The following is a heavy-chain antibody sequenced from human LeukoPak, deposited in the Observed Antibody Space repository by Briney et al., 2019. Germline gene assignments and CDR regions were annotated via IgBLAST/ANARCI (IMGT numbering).Heavy chain of an antibody. J-gene: IGHJ4*02. Sequence: PSETLSLTCTVSGGPITTYYWSWIRQPPGKGLEWIGYISSIGGTNYNPSLKSRITISLDTSKNQFSLTVASVTTADTAVYYCARGADFDYRKVSYFDYWGQGALVSVSS. V-gene: IGHV4-59*01. CDR3: ARGADFDYRKVSYFDY. CDR2: ISSIGGT. D-gene: IGHD3-9*01. CDR1: GGPITTYY.